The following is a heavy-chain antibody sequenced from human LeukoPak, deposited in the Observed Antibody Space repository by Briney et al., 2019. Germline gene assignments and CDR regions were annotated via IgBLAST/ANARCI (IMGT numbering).Heavy chain of an antibody. CDR3: AREGNDPTAYYYYYYMDV. J-gene: IGHJ6*03. CDR2: INHSGST. Sequence: SETLSLTCAVYGGSFSGYYWSWIRQPPGKGLEWIGEINHSGSTNYNPSLKSRVTISVDTSKNQFSPKLSSVTAADTAVYYCAREGNDPTAYYYYYYMDVWGKGTTVTISS. CDR1: GGSFSGYY. D-gene: IGHD3-16*01. V-gene: IGHV4-34*01.